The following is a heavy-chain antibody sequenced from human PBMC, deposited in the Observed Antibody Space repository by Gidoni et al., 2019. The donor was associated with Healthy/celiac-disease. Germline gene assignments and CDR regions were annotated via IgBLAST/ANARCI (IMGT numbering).Heavy chain of an antibody. D-gene: IGHD3-16*01. Sequence: QVQLVESGGGVVQPGRSLRLSCAASGFTFSSDAMHWVRQAPGKGMEWVAVISYDGSNKYYADSVKGRFTISRDNSKNTLYLQMNSRRAEDTAVYYCAREGVFDYWGQGTLVTVSS. V-gene: IGHV3-30-3*01. CDR3: AREGVFDY. J-gene: IGHJ4*02. CDR2: ISYDGSNK. CDR1: GFTFSSDA.